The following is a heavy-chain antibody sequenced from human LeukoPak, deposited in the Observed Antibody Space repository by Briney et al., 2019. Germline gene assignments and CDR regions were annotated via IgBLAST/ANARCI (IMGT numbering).Heavy chain of an antibody. CDR3: ARDLVGAFDI. CDR2: IYYSGST. J-gene: IGHJ3*02. CDR1: GGSISSYY. D-gene: IGHD2-15*01. V-gene: IGHV4-59*01. Sequence: SETLSLTCTVSGGSISSYYWSWIRQPPGKGLEWIGYIYYSGSTNYNPSLKSRVTISVDTSKNQFSLKLSSVTAADTAVYYCARDLVGAFDIWGQRTMVTVSS.